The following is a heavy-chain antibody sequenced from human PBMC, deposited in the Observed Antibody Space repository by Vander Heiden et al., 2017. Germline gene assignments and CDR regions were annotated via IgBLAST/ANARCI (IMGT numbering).Heavy chain of an antibody. CDR1: GGPINNYY. V-gene: IGHV4-59*01. CDR2: SYSSGST. D-gene: IGHD5-12*01. CDR3: ARGFSGYTFDS. Sequence: QVQLQESGPGLVKPSETLSLTCPVSGGPINNYYWSWIRQPPGKGLEWIGFSYSSGSTNYIPSLKSRITISLDTSKNQFSLKLSSVTAADTAVYFCARGFSGYTFDSWGQGTLVTVSS. J-gene: IGHJ4*02.